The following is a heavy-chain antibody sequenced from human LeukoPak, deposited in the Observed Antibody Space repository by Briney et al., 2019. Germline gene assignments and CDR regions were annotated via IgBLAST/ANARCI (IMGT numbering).Heavy chain of an antibody. CDR2: FFYTGNT. CDR3: TRGAGSTTSNDAFDI. V-gene: IGHV4-59*12. J-gene: IGHJ3*02. CDR1: GGSISSYS. Sequence: SETLSLTCTVSGGSISSYSWGWIRQPPGKGLEWIGYFFYTGNTYYNASLKSRVTISVDTSKNQFSLKVSSVTAADTAVYYYTRGAGSTTSNDAFDIWGQGTMVTVSS. D-gene: IGHD1-1*01.